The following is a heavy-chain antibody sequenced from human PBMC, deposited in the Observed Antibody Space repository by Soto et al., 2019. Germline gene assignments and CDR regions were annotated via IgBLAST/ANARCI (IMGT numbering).Heavy chain of an antibody. CDR3: ARSIALSGIDY. D-gene: IGHD6-19*01. V-gene: IGHV3-30-3*01. Sequence: QVQLVESGGGVVQPGKSLRLSCAASGFTFSSYSMNWVRQAPGRGLEWVAVISYDETKRYYGDSVKGRFSISRDTAKNAQYLQMNSLTAEDTAVYYCARSIALSGIDYWGQGTRVTVSS. CDR2: ISYDETKR. J-gene: IGHJ4*02. CDR1: GFTFSSYS.